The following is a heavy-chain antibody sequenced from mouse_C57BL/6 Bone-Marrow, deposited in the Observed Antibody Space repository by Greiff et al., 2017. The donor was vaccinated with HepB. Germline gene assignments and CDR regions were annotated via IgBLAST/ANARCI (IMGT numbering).Heavy chain of an antibody. CDR3: ADVVGWVLDL. CDR1: GYTFTSYW. Sequence: QVQLKESGAELAKPGASVKLSCKASGYTFTSYWMHWVKQRPGQGLEWIGYIYPGSGYTKYNQKFKDKATLTADKSSSTAYMQLISLTYEDSAVYACADVVGWVLDLWGQGTTLTVSS. J-gene: IGHJ2*01. V-gene: IGHV1-7*01. CDR2: IYPGSGYT. D-gene: IGHD2-3*01.